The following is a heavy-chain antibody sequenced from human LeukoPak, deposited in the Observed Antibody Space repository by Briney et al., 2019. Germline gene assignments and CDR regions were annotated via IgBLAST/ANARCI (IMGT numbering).Heavy chain of an antibody. CDR2: IYYTGST. J-gene: IGHJ4*02. CDR3: ARMQRGYYFDY. D-gene: IGHD2-15*01. V-gene: IGHV4-59*01. Sequence: SETLSLTCTVSGDSIRSYYWSWIRQPPGKGLEWIGYIYYTGSTNYNPSLKSRVTLSLDTSKNQFPLKLSSVTAADTALYYCARMQRGYYFDYWGQGTLVTASS. CDR1: GDSIRSYY.